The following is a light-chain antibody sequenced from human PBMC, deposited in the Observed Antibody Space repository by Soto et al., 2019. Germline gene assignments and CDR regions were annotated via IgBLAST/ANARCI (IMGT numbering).Light chain of an antibody. CDR1: QSVDRA. CDR3: QQYRHWPPLT. Sequence: EIVMTQSPATLSVSPGETATLSCRASQSVDRAVAWYQHKPGQAPRLLIVGASFRATGVPGRFSGGGSGTEFTLTISCLQSEDFAVYYCQQYRHWPPLTFGGGTAVEIK. V-gene: IGKV3-15*01. J-gene: IGKJ4*01. CDR2: GAS.